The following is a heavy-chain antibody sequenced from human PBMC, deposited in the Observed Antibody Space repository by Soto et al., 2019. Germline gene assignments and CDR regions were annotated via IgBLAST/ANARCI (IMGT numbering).Heavy chain of an antibody. Sequence: QVQLVQSGAEVKKPGSSVKVSCKASGGTFSSYAISWVRQAPGQGLEWMGGIIPIFGTANYAQKFQGRVTIPADASASTAYMELSSLRSEDTAVYYCASCVSTSCYAHYYYGMDVWGQGTTVTVSS. CDR1: GGTFSSYA. V-gene: IGHV1-69*12. CDR3: ASCVSTSCYAHYYYGMDV. CDR2: IIPIFGTA. J-gene: IGHJ6*02. D-gene: IGHD2-2*01.